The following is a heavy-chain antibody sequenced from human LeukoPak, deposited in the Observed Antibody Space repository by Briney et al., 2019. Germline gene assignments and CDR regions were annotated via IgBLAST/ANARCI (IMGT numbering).Heavy chain of an antibody. CDR2: IYYSGST. Sequence: PSETLSLTCTVSGGSISSYYWSWIRQPPGKGLEWIGYIYYSGSTNYNPSLKSRVTISVDTSKNQFSLKLSSVTAADTAVYYCARRGLAPYFDYWGQGTLVTVSS. J-gene: IGHJ4*02. V-gene: IGHV4-59*08. CDR1: GGSISSYY. CDR3: ARRGLAPYFDY.